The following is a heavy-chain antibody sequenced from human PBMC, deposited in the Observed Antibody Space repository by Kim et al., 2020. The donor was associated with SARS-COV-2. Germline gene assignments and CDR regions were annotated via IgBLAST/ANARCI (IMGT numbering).Heavy chain of an antibody. J-gene: IGHJ4*02. V-gene: IGHV4-34*01. CDR3: ARGITVTTRGDFDY. D-gene: IGHD4-17*01. Sequence: SETLSLTCAVYGGPFSGYYWSWIRQPPGKGLEWIGEINHSGSTNYNPSLKSRGTISVDTSKNQFSLKLSSVTATDTAVYYCARGITVTTRGDFDYWGQGTLVTVSS. CDR1: GGPFSGYY. CDR2: INHSGST.